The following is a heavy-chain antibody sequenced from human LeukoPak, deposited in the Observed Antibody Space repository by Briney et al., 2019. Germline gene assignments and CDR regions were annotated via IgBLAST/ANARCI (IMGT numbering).Heavy chain of an antibody. D-gene: IGHD2-2*01. CDR2: ISSSSSYI. J-gene: IGHJ5*02. V-gene: IGHV3-21*01. CDR1: GFTFSSYS. CDR3: ARKKKGANYPYAHDT. Sequence: GGSLRLSCAASGFTFSSYSMNWVRQAPGKGLEWVSSISSSSSYIYYADSVKGRFTISRDNAKNSLYLQMNSLRAEDTAVYYWARKKKGANYPYAHDTWGQGPLVTVSS.